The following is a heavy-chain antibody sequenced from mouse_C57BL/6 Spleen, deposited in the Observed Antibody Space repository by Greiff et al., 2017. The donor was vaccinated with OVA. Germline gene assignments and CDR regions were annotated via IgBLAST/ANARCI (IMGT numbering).Heavy chain of an antibody. D-gene: IGHD2-12*01. J-gene: IGHJ3*01. CDR3: ARLYCYDGSGLGAFAY. V-gene: IGHV5-2*01. CDR2: INSDGGST. CDR1: EYEFPSHD. Sequence: EVQLVESGGGLVQPGESLKLSCESNEYEFPSHDMSWVRKTPEKRLELVAAINSDGGSTYYPDPMERRYISARVNTKKTRYLQMSSLRSEDTALYYCARLYCYDGSGLGAFAYWGQGTLVTVSA.